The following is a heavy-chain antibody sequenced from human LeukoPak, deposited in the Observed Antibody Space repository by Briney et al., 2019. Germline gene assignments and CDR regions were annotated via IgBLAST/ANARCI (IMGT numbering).Heavy chain of an antibody. CDR1: GGSFSGYY. Sequence: SETLSLTCAVYGGSFSGYYWSWIRQPPGKGLEWIGEINHSGSTNYNPSLKSRVTISVDTSRNQFSLKLSSVTAADTAVYYCARRDKAFDIWGQGTMVTVSS. J-gene: IGHJ3*02. CDR2: INHSGST. V-gene: IGHV4-34*01. CDR3: ARRDKAFDI.